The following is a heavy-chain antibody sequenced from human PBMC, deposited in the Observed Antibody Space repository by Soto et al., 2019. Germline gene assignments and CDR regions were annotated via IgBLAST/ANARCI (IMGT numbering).Heavy chain of an antibody. CDR1: GYTFTSYD. V-gene: IGHV1-18*01. CDR2: ISPDNGNT. CDR3: ASSFTVTAAIGD. Sequence: ASVKVSCKASGYTFTSYDINWVRQATGQGLEWMGWISPDNGNTNYAQKLQGRVTMTTDTSTSTAYMELSSLRSEDTAVYYCASSFTVTAAIGDWGQGTLVNVSS. D-gene: IGHD2-2*02. J-gene: IGHJ4*02.